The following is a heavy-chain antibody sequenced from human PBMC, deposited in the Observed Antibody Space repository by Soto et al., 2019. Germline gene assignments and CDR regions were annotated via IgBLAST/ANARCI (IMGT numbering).Heavy chain of an antibody. D-gene: IGHD2-2*01. J-gene: IGHJ5*02. V-gene: IGHV4-59*08. CDR2: IYYSGSI. CDR3: ARHLGFCSTTSCLPRFDP. CDR1: GGSVSSYY. Sequence: SETLSLTCTVSGGSVSSYYWSWIRQSPGKGLEWIGYIYYSGSIKYNPSLKNRVTLSVDTSKNQFSLKLSSVTAADTAIYYCARHLGFCSTTSCLPRFDPWGQGTLVTVSS.